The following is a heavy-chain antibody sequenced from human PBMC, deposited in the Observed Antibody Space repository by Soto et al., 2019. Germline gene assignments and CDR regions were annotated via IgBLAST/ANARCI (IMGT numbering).Heavy chain of an antibody. CDR3: ARGKCSGGSCYSGPPWYFDL. D-gene: IGHD2-15*01. V-gene: IGHV1-69*13. CDR2: IIPIFGTA. CDR1: GGAFSSYA. Sequence: SVKVSCKASGGAFSSYAISWVRQAPGQGLEWMGGIIPIFGTANYAQKFQGRVTITADESTSTAYMELSSLRSEDTAVYYCARGKCSGGSCYSGPPWYFDLWGRGTLVTVSS. J-gene: IGHJ2*01.